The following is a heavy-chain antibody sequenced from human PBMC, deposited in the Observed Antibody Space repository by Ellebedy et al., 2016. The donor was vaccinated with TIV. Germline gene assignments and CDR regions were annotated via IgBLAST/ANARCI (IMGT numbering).Heavy chain of an antibody. CDR1: GGSISSYY. V-gene: IGHV4-34*01. CDR2: INHSGST. J-gene: IGHJ6*02. CDR3: ARAGRGSDGDYYYGMDV. Sequence: SETLSLTCTVSGGSISSYYWSWIRQPPGKGLEWIGEINHSGSTNYNPSLKSRVTISVDTSKNQFSLKLSSVTAADTAVYYCARAGRGSDGDYYYGMDVWGQGTTVTVSS. D-gene: IGHD5-12*01.